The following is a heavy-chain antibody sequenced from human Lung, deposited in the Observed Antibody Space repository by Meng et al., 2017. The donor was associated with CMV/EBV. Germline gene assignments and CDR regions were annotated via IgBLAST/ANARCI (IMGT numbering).Heavy chain of an antibody. CDR3: LRRSGGSV. J-gene: IGHJ1*01. CDR1: GDSITNHNW. V-gene: IGHV4-4*02. D-gene: IGHD3-10*01. Sequence: QVPLGGSGPALGKPSETLSLTCAVSGDSITNHNWWAWVRQPPGKGLEWIGEIPHRGSSAYNPSLKSRVSMSIDKSKNQFSLKLTSVTAADTAVYHCLRRSGGSVWGQGTLVTVSS. CDR2: IPHRGSS.